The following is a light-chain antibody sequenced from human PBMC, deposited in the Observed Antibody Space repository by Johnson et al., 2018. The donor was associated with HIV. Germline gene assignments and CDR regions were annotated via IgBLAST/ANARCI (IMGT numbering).Light chain of an antibody. CDR2: ENN. CDR1: SSNIGNNF. CDR3: GTWDSSLSAPV. Sequence: QSVLTQPPSVSAAPGQKVTISCSGSSSNIGNNFVSWYQQLPGAAPKLLIYENNKRPSGIPDRLSGSKSGTSATLGITGLQTGDEADYYCGTWDSSLSAPVCGTGTKVTVL. J-gene: IGLJ1*01. V-gene: IGLV1-51*02.